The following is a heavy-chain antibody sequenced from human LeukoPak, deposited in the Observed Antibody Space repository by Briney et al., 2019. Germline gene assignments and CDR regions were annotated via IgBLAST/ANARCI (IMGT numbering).Heavy chain of an antibody. Sequence: PGGSLRVSCAASGFTFTNFWMNWIRRAPGRGLEWGANIRPDGSEQFYVDSVKGRFTISRDNAKNSVYLQMNSLRADDTAVYYCAGRDSARNPWAYWGQGTLVTVST. V-gene: IGHV3-7*01. D-gene: IGHD4-11*01. CDR2: IRPDGSEQ. CDR3: AGRDSARNPWAY. CDR1: GFTFTNFW. J-gene: IGHJ4*02.